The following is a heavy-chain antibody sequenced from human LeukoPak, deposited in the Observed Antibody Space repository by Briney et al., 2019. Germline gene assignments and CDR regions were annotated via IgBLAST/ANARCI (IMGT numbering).Heavy chain of an antibody. V-gene: IGHV4-59*12. D-gene: IGHD3-22*01. CDR3: ARGLYYDRSGYYYEGGYYFDY. Sequence: SETLSLTCTVSGGSISSYYWSWIRQPPGKGLEWIGYIYYSGSTNYNPSLKSRVTKSVDTSKNQFSLKLSSVTAADTAVYYCARGLYYDRSGYYYEGGYYFDYWGQGTLVTVSS. CDR2: IYYSGST. J-gene: IGHJ4*02. CDR1: GGSISSYY.